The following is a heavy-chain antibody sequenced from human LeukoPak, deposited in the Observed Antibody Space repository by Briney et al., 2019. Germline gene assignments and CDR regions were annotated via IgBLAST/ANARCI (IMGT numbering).Heavy chain of an antibody. Sequence: KPGGSLRLSCAASGFTFSDYYMNWIRQAPGKELEWVSYISSSGSTIYYADSVKGRFTISRDNAKNSLYLQMNSLRAEDTAVYYCAREGLDDYVWGSYRPYYMDVWGKGTTVTVSS. J-gene: IGHJ6*03. D-gene: IGHD3-16*02. CDR3: AREGLDDYVWGSYRPYYMDV. CDR2: ISSSGSTI. CDR1: GFTFSDYY. V-gene: IGHV3-11*04.